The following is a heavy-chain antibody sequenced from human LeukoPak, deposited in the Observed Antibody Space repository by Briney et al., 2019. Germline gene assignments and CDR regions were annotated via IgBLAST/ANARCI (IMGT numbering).Heavy chain of an antibody. D-gene: IGHD6-6*01. V-gene: IGHV3-30-3*01. CDR3: ARDSGPRETYFDY. CDR1: GFTFSSYA. Sequence: GGSLRLSCAASGFTFSSYAMHWVRQAPGKGLEWVAVISYDGSNKYYADSVKGRFTISRDNSKNTLYLQMNSLRAEDKAVYYCARDSGPRETYFDYWGQGTLVTVSS. CDR2: ISYDGSNK. J-gene: IGHJ4*02.